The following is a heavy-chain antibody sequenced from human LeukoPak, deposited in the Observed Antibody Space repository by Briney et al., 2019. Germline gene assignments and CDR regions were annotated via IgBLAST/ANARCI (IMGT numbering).Heavy chain of an antibody. CDR2: INSDGINT. CDR3: ARRAGGYSYPYDY. Sequence: GGSLRLSCAASGFTFSNYWMHWVRQAPGKGLVWVSRINSDGINTSYADSVKGRFTISRDNAKNTLNLQMNSLRAEDTAVYYCARRAGGYSYPYDYWGQGILVTVSS. V-gene: IGHV3-74*01. D-gene: IGHD4-23*01. J-gene: IGHJ4*02. CDR1: GFTFSNYW.